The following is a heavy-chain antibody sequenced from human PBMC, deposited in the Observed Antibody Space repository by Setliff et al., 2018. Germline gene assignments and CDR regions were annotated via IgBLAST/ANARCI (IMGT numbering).Heavy chain of an antibody. CDR2: ISPHNGKT. V-gene: IGHV1-18*01. J-gene: IGHJ6*01. CDR3: ARERSYDGLNYYGMDV. CDR1: GYIFTDYG. D-gene: IGHD1-26*01. Sequence: ASVKVSCKASGYIFTDYGVSWVRQAPGQGLEWVGWISPHNGKTYYAPKFQDRITMTTDTSTSTAYLELRSVRFDDTAVYYCARERSYDGLNYYGMDVWGQGTTVTVSS.